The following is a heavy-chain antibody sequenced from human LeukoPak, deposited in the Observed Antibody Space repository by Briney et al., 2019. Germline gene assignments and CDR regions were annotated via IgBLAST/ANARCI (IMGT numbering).Heavy chain of an antibody. CDR1: GGTFTSYA. J-gene: IGHJ3*02. D-gene: IGHD3-22*01. CDR3: ARASYDSTGRSDGAFDI. V-gene: IGHV1-69*05. Sequence: SVKVSCKASGGTFTSYAIGWVRRAPGQALEWMGRIIPIFGTANYAQKFQGRVTITTDESTSTAYMELSSLRSEDTAVYYCARASYDSTGRSDGAFDIWGQGTMVTVSS. CDR2: IIPIFGTA.